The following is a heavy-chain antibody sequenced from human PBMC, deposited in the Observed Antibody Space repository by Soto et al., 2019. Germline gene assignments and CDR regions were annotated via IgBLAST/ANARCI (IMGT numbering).Heavy chain of an antibody. V-gene: IGHV3-33*01. D-gene: IGHD1-1*01. J-gene: IGHJ3*02. CDR2: IWYDGSNK. CDR1: GFTFSSYG. CDR3: ARQNWNRFGAFDI. Sequence: QVQLVESGGGVVQPGRSLRLSCAASGFTFSSYGMHWVRQAPGTGLEWVAVIWYDGSNKYYADSVKGRFTISRDNSENTLYLQMNSLRAEDTAVYYCARQNWNRFGAFDIWGQGTMVTVSS.